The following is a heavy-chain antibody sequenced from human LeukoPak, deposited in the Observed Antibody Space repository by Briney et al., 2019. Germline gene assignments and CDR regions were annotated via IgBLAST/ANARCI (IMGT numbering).Heavy chain of an antibody. J-gene: IGHJ4*02. D-gene: IGHD3-16*01. V-gene: IGHV1-2*02. CDR2: INPNSGGT. CDR3: ARADGSSEQSGGYS. CDR1: GYTFTGYY. Sequence: ASVKVSCKASGYTFTGYYMHWVRQAPGQGLEWMGWINPNSGGTNYAQKFQGRVTMTRDTSISTAYMELSRLRSDDTAVYYCARADGSSEQSGGYSWGQGTLVTVSS.